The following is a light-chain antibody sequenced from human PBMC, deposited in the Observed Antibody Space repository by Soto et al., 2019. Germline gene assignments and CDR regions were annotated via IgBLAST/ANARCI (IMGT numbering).Light chain of an antibody. V-gene: IGKV1-39*01. CDR1: QSIRSY. J-gene: IGKJ4*01. CDR2: AAS. Sequence: DIQMTQSPSSLSASVGDRVTITCRASQSIRSYLNWYQQKPGKAPKLLIYAASSLQTGVSSRFSGSGSGTDFTLTISNLQPEDFATYYCQQSYSTPLTFGGGTKVDIK. CDR3: QQSYSTPLT.